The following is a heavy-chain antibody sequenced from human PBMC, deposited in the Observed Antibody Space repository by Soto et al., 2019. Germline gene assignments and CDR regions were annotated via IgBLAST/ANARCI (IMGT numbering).Heavy chain of an antibody. CDR2: IIPIFGTA. CDR3: ARDYYDSSYGFDP. J-gene: IGHJ5*02. Sequence: SVKVSCKASGGTFSSYAISWVRQAPGQGLEWMGGIIPIFGTANYAQKFQGRVTITADESTSTAYMELSSLRSEDTAVYYCARDYYDSSYGFDPWGQGTLVTVSS. V-gene: IGHV1-69*13. CDR1: GGTFSSYA. D-gene: IGHD3-22*01.